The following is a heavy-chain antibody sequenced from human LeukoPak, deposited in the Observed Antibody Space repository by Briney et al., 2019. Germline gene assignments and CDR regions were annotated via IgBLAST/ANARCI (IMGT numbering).Heavy chain of an antibody. V-gene: IGHV5-51*01. Sequence: GESLKISFKGSGYRFNSYWIGWVRPMPGKGLEWMGIIYPGESDTRFSPSFQGQVTISAVKSSITAYLQWSSLKASDTAMYYCSRQGDAARPSYYYYYGMDVWGQGTTVTVSS. CDR1: GYRFNSYW. D-gene: IGHD6-6*01. J-gene: IGHJ6*02. CDR3: SRQGDAARPSYYYYYGMDV. CDR2: IYPGESDT.